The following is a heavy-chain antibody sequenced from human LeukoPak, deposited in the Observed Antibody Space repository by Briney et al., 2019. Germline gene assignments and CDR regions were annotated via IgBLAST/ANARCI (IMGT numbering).Heavy chain of an antibody. V-gene: IGHV4-59*01. CDR3: AGFWPGGYSSSWKEGDY. CDR2: IYYSGST. J-gene: IGHJ4*02. CDR1: GCSISSYY. Sequence: SGTLCLTCAASGCSISSYYLSLIRQAPGKGLEWVGDIYYSGSTNYNPSLKSRVTISVDTSKNQFSLKLSSVTAADTAVYYCAGFWPGGYSSSWKEGDYWGQGTLVTVSS. D-gene: IGHD6-13*01.